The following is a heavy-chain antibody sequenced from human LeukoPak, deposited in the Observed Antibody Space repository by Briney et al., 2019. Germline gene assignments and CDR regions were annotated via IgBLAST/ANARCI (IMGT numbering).Heavy chain of an antibody. CDR3: ARDLSPNWGPPLYWFDP. CDR1: GYTFTRYY. Sequence: ASVKVSCQASGYTFTRYYMHWVRQAPAQGREWMGWINPSSGGTNYAQKFQGRVTMTRDTPISTAYMELSRLRSDDTAVYYCARDLSPNWGPPLYWFDPWGQGTLVTVSS. CDR2: INPSSGGT. V-gene: IGHV1-2*02. D-gene: IGHD7-27*01. J-gene: IGHJ5*02.